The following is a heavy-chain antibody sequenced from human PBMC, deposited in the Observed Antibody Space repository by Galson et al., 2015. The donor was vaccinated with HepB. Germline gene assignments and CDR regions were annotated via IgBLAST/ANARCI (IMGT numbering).Heavy chain of an antibody. CDR1: GASISRGDYS. V-gene: IGHV4-30-2*01. D-gene: IGHD3-10*01. J-gene: IGHJ4*02. CDR3: ARAGILWVGEFS. CDR2: LYHRGT. Sequence: QLQLQESGSGLVKPSQTLSLTCAVSGASISRGDYSWSWIRQPPGKGLEWIGYLYHRGTYYNPPLESRVTISVDRSTNQFSLKLNSVTAADTAVYYCARAGILWVGEFSWGQGALVIVSS.